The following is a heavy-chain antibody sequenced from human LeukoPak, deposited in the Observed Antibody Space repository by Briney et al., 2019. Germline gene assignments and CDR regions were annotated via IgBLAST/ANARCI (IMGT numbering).Heavy chain of an antibody. V-gene: IGHV1-18*01. CDR2: ISAYNGNT. J-gene: IGHJ4*02. Sequence: ASVKVSCKASGYTFTSSGISWVRQAPGQGLEWMGWISAYNGNTNYAQNLQGRVTMTTDTSTSTAYMELRSLRSGDTAVYYCARSREQWLSFDYWGQRTLVTVSS. D-gene: IGHD6-19*01. CDR3: ARSREQWLSFDY. CDR1: GYTFTSSG.